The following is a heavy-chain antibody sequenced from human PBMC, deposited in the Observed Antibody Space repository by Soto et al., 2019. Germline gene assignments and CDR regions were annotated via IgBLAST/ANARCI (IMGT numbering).Heavy chain of an antibody. CDR3: ARLGGYSGYDPFDY. CDR1: GFHFSIYA. CDR2: ISGNGGST. J-gene: IGHJ4*02. D-gene: IGHD5-12*01. Sequence: EVQLLESGGGLVEPGGSLRLSCAASGFHFSIYAMGWVRQAPGKGLEWVSVISGNGGSTYYPDSVKGRFSISRDISKNTLFLDMNSLRAEDTDIDYCARLGGYSGYDPFDYWGQGTLVTVSS. V-gene: IGHV3-23*01.